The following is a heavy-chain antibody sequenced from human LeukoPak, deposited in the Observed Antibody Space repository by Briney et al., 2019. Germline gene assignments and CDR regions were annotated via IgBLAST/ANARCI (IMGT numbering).Heavy chain of an antibody. D-gene: IGHD5-18*01. CDR2: ITASGGNT. J-gene: IGHJ4*02. CDR1: GFTFSSYA. CDR3: AKGNGYSYGRYYFDY. V-gene: IGHV3-23*01. Sequence: AGSLSLSCAASGFTFSSYAMCCFRQPPRKGLEGFSAITASGGNTYYADSVKGRFTISRDNSKNTLYLQVNSLRAEDTAVYYCAKGNGYSYGRYYFDYWGQGTMVTVSS.